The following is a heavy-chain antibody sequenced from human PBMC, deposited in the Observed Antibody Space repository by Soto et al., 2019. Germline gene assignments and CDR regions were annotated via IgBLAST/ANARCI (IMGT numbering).Heavy chain of an antibody. CDR1: GGSFSGYY. CDR3: ARGRSRYYDYVWGSYRYGNYYYGMDV. CDR2: INHSGST. J-gene: IGHJ6*02. D-gene: IGHD3-16*02. V-gene: IGHV4-34*01. Sequence: QVQLQQWGAGLLKPSETLSLTCAVYGGSFSGYYWSWIRQPPGKGLEWIGEINHSGSTNYNPSPKSRVTISVDTSKNQFSLKLSSVTAADTAVYYCARGRSRYYDYVWGSYRYGNYYYGMDVWGQGTTVTVSS.